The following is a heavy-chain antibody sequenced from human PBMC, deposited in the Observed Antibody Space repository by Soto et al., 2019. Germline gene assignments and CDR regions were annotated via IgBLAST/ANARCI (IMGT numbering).Heavy chain of an antibody. V-gene: IGHV4-4*02. CDR3: ARVKASGVNFDY. D-gene: IGHD3-10*01. CDR2: IYHSGST. Sequence: QVQLQESGPGLVKPSGTLSLPCAVSGGSISRSNWWSWVRQPPGKGLEWIGEIYHSGSTNYNPSLKSLVTISVDKSKNQFSLKLSSVTAADTAVYYCARVKASGVNFDYWGQGTLVTVSS. J-gene: IGHJ4*02. CDR1: GGSISRSNW.